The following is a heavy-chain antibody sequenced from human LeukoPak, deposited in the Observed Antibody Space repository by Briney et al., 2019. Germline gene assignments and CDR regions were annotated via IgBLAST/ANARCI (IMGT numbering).Heavy chain of an antibody. V-gene: IGHV4-4*07. Sequence: SETLSLTCTVSGGSISSYYWSWIRQPAGKGLEWIGRIYTSGSTNYNPSLKSRVTMSVDTSKNQFSLKLSSVTAADTAVYYCASLNGDSSGYYLHDAFDIWGQGTMVTVSS. CDR3: ASLNGDSSGYYLHDAFDI. J-gene: IGHJ3*02. CDR1: GGSISSYY. D-gene: IGHD3-22*01. CDR2: IYTSGST.